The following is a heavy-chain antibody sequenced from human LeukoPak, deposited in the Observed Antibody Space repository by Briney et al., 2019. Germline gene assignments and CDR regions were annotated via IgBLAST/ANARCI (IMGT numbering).Heavy chain of an antibody. J-gene: IGHJ3*02. Sequence: AGGSLRLSCAASGFTFNSYGMPWVRQAPGKGLEWVAFIRYNGSNKQYAASVKGRFTISRDNSKNTLYLQMNSLRAEDTAVYYCAKDPNGDYIGTFDIWGQGTMVTVSS. CDR3: AKDPNGDYIGTFDI. D-gene: IGHD4-17*01. CDR1: GFTFNSYG. CDR2: IRYNGSNK. V-gene: IGHV3-30*02.